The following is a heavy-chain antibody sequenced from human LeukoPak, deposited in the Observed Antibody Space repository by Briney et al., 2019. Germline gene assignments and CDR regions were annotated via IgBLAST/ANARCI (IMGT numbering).Heavy chain of an antibody. Sequence: PGGSLRLSCAASGFTSGFTFDDYGMNWVRQVPGKGLEWVSGISRDGGRTGYADSVQGRFTISRDNSRNSLHLQMNSLRVEDTAFYYCVKDSNYDFWSGYYKGLDNWGQGTLVTVSS. CDR1: GFTFDDYG. D-gene: IGHD3-3*01. J-gene: IGHJ4*02. CDR3: VKDSNYDFWSGYYKGLDN. CDR2: ISRDGGRT. V-gene: IGHV3-20*04.